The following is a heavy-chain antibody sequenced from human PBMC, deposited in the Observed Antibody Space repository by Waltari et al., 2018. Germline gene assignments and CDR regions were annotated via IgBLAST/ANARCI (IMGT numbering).Heavy chain of an antibody. V-gene: IGHV3-7*01. CDR3: ARYFGSGSYYPY. J-gene: IGHJ4*02. CDR1: GSTFVTYW. CDR2: IKQDGSEK. Sequence: EVQLVESGGGLVQPGGSWRLSFPASGSTFVTYWMSWVRQAPGKGLEWVANIKQDGSEKYYVDSVKGRFTISRDNAQNSLYLQMNSLRAEDTAVYYCARYFGSGSYYPYWGQGTLVTVSS. D-gene: IGHD3-10*01.